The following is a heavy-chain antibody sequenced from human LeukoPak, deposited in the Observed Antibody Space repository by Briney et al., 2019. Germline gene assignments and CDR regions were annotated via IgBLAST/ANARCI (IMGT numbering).Heavy chain of an antibody. J-gene: IGHJ3*02. D-gene: IGHD3-22*01. CDR2: IYYTGNT. CDR1: GGSIGSSTYY. CDR3: ARRVEDYYDSSGYYSDAFDI. V-gene: IGHV4-39*01. Sequence: KPSETLSLTCTVSGGSIGSSTYYWGWIRQPPGKGLEWIGSIYYTGNTYYNPSLKGRVTIYVDTSQNQFSLKLSSVTAADTAVYYCARRVEDYYDSSGYYSDAFDIWGQGTMVTVSS.